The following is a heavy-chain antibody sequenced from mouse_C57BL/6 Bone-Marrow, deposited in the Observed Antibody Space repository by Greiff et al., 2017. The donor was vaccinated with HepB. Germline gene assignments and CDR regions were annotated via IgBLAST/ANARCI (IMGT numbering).Heavy chain of an antibody. CDR3: ARSYLLLRWGFAY. CDR2: IYPGDGDT. J-gene: IGHJ3*01. V-gene: IGHV1-80*01. D-gene: IGHD1-1*01. Sequence: QVQLQQSGAELVKPGASVKISCKASGYAFSSYWMNWVKQRPGKGLEWIGQIYPGDGDTNYNGKFKGKATLTADKSSSTAYMQLSSLTSEDSAVYFCARSYLLLRWGFAYWGQGTLVTVSA. CDR1: GYAFSSYW.